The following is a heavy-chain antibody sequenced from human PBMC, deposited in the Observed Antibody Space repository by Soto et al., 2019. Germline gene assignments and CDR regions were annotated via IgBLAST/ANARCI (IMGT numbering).Heavy chain of an antibody. CDR3: ARDGVAGNGVWDWFDP. V-gene: IGHV3-23*01. J-gene: IGHJ5*02. CDR2: IGASET. D-gene: IGHD6-19*01. Sequence: EVQLLESGGGLAQPGGSLRLSCAASGFTFSIYAMIWVRQAPGKGLEWLSSIGASETYYADSVKGRFTISRDDSKNTVYLQMDSLRADDTAVYYCARDGVAGNGVWDWFDPWGQGTLVTVSS. CDR1: GFTFSIYA.